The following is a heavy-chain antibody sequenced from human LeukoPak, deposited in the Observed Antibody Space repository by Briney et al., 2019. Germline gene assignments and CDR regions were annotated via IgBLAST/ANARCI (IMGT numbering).Heavy chain of an antibody. CDR2: TYYRSKWYN. CDR3: ARAAYCSSTSCYQYYFDY. CDR1: GDSVSSNSAA. J-gene: IGHJ4*02. D-gene: IGHD2-2*01. V-gene: IGHV6-1*01. Sequence: SQTLSLTCAISGDSVSSNSAAWNWIRQSPSRGLEWLGRTYYRSKWYNDYAVSVKGRITINPDTSKNQFSLQLNSVTPEDTAVYYCARAAYCSSTSCYQYYFDYWGQGTLVTVSS.